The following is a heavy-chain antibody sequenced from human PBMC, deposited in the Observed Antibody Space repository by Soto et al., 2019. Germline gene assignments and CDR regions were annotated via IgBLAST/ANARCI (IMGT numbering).Heavy chain of an antibody. CDR1: GFTFSSYA. J-gene: IGHJ4*02. V-gene: IGHV3-23*01. Sequence: EVQLLESGGGLVQPGGSLRLSCAASGFTFSSYAMSWVRQAPGKGPEWVSAISGSGGSTYYADSVKGRFTISRDNSKNTLYLQMNSLRAEDTAVYYCAKGGVAVAGRAWGRVDYWGQGTLVTVSS. CDR2: ISGSGGST. D-gene: IGHD6-19*01. CDR3: AKGGVAVAGRAWGRVDY.